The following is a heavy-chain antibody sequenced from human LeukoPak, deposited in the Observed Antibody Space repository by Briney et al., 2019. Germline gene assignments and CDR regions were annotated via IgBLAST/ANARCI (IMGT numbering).Heavy chain of an antibody. V-gene: IGHV1-69*06. CDR1: GYTFTGYY. D-gene: IGHD3-10*02. J-gene: IGHJ3*02. CDR3: AKNAGGRLLFGELLSPHRRKDAFDI. Sequence: GASVKVSCKASGYTFTGYYMHWVRQAPGQGLEWMGGIIPIFGTANYAQKFQGRVTITADKSTSTAYMELSSLRSEDTAVYYCAKNAGGRLLFGELLSPHRRKDAFDIWGQGTMVTVSS. CDR2: IIPIFGTA.